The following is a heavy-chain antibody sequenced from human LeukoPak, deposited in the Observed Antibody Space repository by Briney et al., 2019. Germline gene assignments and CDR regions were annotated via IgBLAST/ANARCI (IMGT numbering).Heavy chain of an antibody. J-gene: IGHJ4*02. CDR3: ARTAGEQWLPSYYFDY. CDR1: GGSISSYY. V-gene: IGHV4-59*01. CDR2: IYYSGST. Sequence: SETLSLTCTVSGGSISSYYWSWIRQPPGKGLEWIGNIYYSGSTNYNPSHKSRVTISVDTSKNQFSLKLSSVTAADTAVYYCARTAGEQWLPSYYFDYWGQGTLVTVSS. D-gene: IGHD6-19*01.